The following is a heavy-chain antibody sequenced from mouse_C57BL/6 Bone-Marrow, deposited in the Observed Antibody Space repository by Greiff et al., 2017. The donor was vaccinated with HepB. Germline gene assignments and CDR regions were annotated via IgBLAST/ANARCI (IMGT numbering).Heavy chain of an antibody. J-gene: IGHJ3*01. CDR1: GYTFTSYW. Sequence: QVQLQQPGAELVKPGASVKLSCKASGYTFTSYWMHWVKQRPGQGLEWIGMIHPNSGSTNYNEKFKSKATLTVDKSSSTAYMQLSSLTSEDSAVYYGAREGELRAWFAYWGQGTLVTVSA. CDR3: AREGELRAWFAY. D-gene: IGHD2-4*01. V-gene: IGHV1-64*01. CDR2: IHPNSGST.